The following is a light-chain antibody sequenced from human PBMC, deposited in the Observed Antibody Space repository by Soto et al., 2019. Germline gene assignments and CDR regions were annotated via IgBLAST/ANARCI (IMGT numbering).Light chain of an antibody. CDR2: GAS. Sequence: EIILTQSPATLSVSPGERATLSCRASQTINRNLAWYQQKPGQAPRLLFYGASSRTTGVPDRFTVSGYGTDFTLTISRLEPEDFAVYYCQQYHDWPPLTFGGGTKVGIK. J-gene: IGKJ4*01. CDR3: QQYHDWPPLT. V-gene: IGKV3D-15*01. CDR1: QTINRN.